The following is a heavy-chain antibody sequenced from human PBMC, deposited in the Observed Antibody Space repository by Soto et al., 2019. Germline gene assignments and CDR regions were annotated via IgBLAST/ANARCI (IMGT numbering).Heavy chain of an antibody. V-gene: IGHV1-18*01. CDR1: GYTFSNYG. Sequence: ASVKVSCKPSGYTFSNYGITWVRQAPGQPLEWLGWISLYSDGTSYAQKFRGRVSMTTDTSTTTAYMELRSLRSDDTAVYYCARVVPGAEAWFGPWGQGTQVTVSS. J-gene: IGHJ5*02. CDR2: ISLYSDGT. CDR3: ARVVPGAEAWFGP.